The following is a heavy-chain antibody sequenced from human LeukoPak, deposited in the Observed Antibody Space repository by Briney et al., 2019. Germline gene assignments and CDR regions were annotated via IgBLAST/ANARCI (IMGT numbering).Heavy chain of an antibody. J-gene: IGHJ4*02. D-gene: IGHD2-2*01. CDR3: ARRLRVVGAPGYFDS. CDR2: IYYSGNT. Sequence: SETLPLTCTVSGGSFSSNNYYWGWIRRPPGKGLEWIGNIYYSGNTYYNPSLKSRVTISVDTSKNQFSLKLSSVTAADTAVYYCARRLRVVGAPGYFDSWSQGTLVTVSS. CDR1: GGSFSSNNYY. V-gene: IGHV4-39*01.